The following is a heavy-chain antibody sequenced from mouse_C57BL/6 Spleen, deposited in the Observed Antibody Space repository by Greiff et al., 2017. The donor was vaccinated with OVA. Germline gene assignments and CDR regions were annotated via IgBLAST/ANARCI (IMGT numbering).Heavy chain of an antibody. D-gene: IGHD2-1*01. CDR3: ARTDVNYPYYFDY. V-gene: IGHV1-50*01. CDR2: IGPSDSYP. Sequence: VQLQQPGAELVKPGASVKLSCKASGYTFTSYWMQWVKQRPGQGLEWIGEIGPSDSYPNYNQKFKGKATLTVDNYSSTAYMQLSSLTSEDTAVYYCARTDVNYPYYFDYWGQGTTLTVSS. J-gene: IGHJ2*01. CDR1: GYTFTSYW.